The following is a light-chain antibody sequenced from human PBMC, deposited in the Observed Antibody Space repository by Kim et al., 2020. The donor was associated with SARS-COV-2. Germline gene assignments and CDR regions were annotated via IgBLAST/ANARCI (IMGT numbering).Light chain of an antibody. J-gene: IGLJ2*01. Sequence: QSITVAGTGTSMDVGSYNLVSWYQQHPGKAPKLMIYEVSKRPSGVSNRFSGSKSGNTASLTISGLQAEDEADYYCCSYAGSSTSVVFGGGTQLTVL. V-gene: IGLV2-23*02. CDR1: SMDVGSYNL. CDR2: EVS. CDR3: CSYAGSSTSVV.